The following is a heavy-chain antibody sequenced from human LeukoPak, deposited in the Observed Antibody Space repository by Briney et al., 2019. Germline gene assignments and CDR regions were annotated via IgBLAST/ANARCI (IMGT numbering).Heavy chain of an antibody. CDR3: AKDRTGNWNLIGILDY. Sequence: GGSLRLSSAASGFTFSSYWMSWVRQAPGKGLEWVANIKQDGSEKYYVDSVKGRFTISGDNAKNSLYLQMNSLRAEDTAVYYCAKDRTGNWNLIGILDYWGQGTLVTVSS. CDR2: IKQDGSEK. CDR1: GFTFSSYW. V-gene: IGHV3-7*03. J-gene: IGHJ4*02. D-gene: IGHD1-1*01.